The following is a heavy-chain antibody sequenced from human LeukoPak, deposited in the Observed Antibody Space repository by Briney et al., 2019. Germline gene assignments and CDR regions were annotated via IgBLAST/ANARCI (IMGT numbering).Heavy chain of an antibody. J-gene: IGHJ5*02. CDR2: ISSSGSTI. Sequence: GGSLRLSCAASGFTFSDYYMSWIRQAPGKGLEWVSYISSSGSTIYYADSVKGRFTISRDNAKNSLYLQMNSLRAEDTPVYYCARDKYSGSYFSWFDPWGQGTLVTVSS. CDR1: GFTFSDYY. V-gene: IGHV3-11*01. CDR3: ARDKYSGSYFSWFDP. D-gene: IGHD1-26*01.